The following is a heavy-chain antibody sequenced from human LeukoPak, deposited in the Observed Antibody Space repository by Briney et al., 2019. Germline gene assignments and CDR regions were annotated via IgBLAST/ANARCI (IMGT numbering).Heavy chain of an antibody. Sequence: ASVKVSCKASGYTFTSYDINWVRQATGQGLEWMGWMNSNSGNTGYAQKFQGRVTMTRNTSISTAYMELSSLRSEDTAVYYCARAGAYCGGDCYLVEYYFDYWGQGTLVTVSS. D-gene: IGHD2-21*02. CDR3: ARAGAYCGGDCYLVEYYFDY. V-gene: IGHV1-8*01. CDR1: GYTFTSYD. J-gene: IGHJ4*02. CDR2: MNSNSGNT.